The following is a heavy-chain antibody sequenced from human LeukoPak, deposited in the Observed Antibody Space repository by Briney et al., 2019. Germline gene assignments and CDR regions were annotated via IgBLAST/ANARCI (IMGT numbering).Heavy chain of an antibody. D-gene: IGHD3-10*01. J-gene: IGHJ6*02. CDR2: ISGSGGST. CDR1: GFTFSSYA. Sequence: GGSLRLSCAASGFTFSSYAMSWVRQAPGKGLEWVSAISGSGGSTYYADSVKGRFTISRDNSKNTLYLQMNSLRAEDTAVYYCAKGGRYGSGSYARAHYYGMDVWGQGTTVTVSS. V-gene: IGHV3-23*01. CDR3: AKGGRYGSGSYARAHYYGMDV.